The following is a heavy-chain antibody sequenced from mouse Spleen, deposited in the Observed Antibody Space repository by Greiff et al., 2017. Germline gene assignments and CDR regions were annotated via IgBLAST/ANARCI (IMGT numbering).Heavy chain of an antibody. CDR1: GFTFSDYG. Sequence: EVKLVESGGGLVKPGGSLKLSCAASGFTFSDYGMAWVRQAPGKGPEWVAFISNLAYSIYYADTVTGRFTISRENAKNTLYLEMSSLRSEDTAMYYCARHGLYYGLDYWGQGTTLTVSS. D-gene: IGHD1-1*01. J-gene: IGHJ2*01. CDR2: ISNLAYSI. CDR3: ARHGLYYGLDY. V-gene: IGHV5-15*01.